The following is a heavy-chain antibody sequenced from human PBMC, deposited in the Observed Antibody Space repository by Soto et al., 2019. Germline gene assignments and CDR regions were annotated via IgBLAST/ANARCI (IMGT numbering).Heavy chain of an antibody. Sequence: PGGSLRLSCAASGFTFSSYAMSWVRQAPGKGLEWVSAISGSGGSTYYADSVKGRFTISRDNSKNTLYLQMNSLRAEDTAVHYCAKATGDFWSGGDAFDIWGQGTMVTVSS. CDR1: GFTFSSYA. V-gene: IGHV3-23*01. J-gene: IGHJ3*02. CDR2: ISGSGGST. D-gene: IGHD3-3*01. CDR3: AKATGDFWSGGDAFDI.